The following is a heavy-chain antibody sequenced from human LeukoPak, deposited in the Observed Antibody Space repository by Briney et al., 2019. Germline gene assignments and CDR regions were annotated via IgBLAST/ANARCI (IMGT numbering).Heavy chain of an antibody. V-gene: IGHV1-69*13. J-gene: IGHJ6*03. CDR1: GGTFSSYA. D-gene: IGHD1-26*01. CDR2: IIPMFGTA. Sequence: SVKVSCKASGGTFSSYAISWVRQAPGQGLEWMGGIIPMFGTANYAQKFQGRVTITADESTSTAYMELSSLRSEDTAVYYCARRIVGASYYYYYMDVWGKGTTVTISS. CDR3: ARRIVGASYYYYYMDV.